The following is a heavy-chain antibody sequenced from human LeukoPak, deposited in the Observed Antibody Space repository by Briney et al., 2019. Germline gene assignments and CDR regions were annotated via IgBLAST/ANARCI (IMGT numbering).Heavy chain of an antibody. CDR1: GFTFSSYS. V-gene: IGHV3-48*01. Sequence: GGSLRLSCAASGFTFSSYSMNWVRQAPGKGLEWVSYISSSSSTIYYADSVKGRFTISRDNAKNSLYLQMNSLRAGDTAVYYCARDRSMVRGVIDYWGQGTLVTVSS. D-gene: IGHD3-10*01. J-gene: IGHJ4*02. CDR2: ISSSSSTI. CDR3: ARDRSMVRGVIDY.